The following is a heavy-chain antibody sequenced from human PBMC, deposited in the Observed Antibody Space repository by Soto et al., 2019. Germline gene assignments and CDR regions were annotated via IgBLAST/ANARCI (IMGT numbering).Heavy chain of an antibody. CDR1: GLAFTSYS. J-gene: IGHJ4*02. CDR2: ISSSSSTI. Sequence: GGALRLFCAASGLAFTSYSVNWVRQAPGKGLEWGSFISSSSSTIYYADSVKGRFTISRDNAKNSLYLQMNSLRDEDTAVYYCVRDRGYTYGFDFWGQGAVVTVSS. V-gene: IGHV3-48*02. CDR3: VRDRGYTYGFDF. D-gene: IGHD5-18*01.